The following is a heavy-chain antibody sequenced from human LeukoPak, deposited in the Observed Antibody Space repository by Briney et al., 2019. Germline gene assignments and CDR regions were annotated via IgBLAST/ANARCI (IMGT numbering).Heavy chain of an antibody. CDR3: TRDLWFGEFFRDY. D-gene: IGHD3-10*01. Sequence: PGGSLRLSCTASGFTFGDYAMSWFRQAPGKGLEWVGFIRSKAYGGTTEYAASVKGRFTISRDDPKSIAYLQMNSLKTEDTAVYYCTRDLWFGEFFRDYWGQGTLVTVSS. CDR1: GFTFGDYA. J-gene: IGHJ4*02. V-gene: IGHV3-49*03. CDR2: IRSKAYGGTT.